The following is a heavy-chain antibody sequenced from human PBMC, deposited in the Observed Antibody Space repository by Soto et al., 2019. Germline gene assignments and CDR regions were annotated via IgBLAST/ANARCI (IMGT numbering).Heavy chain of an antibody. V-gene: IGHV3-11*01. J-gene: IGHJ2*01. CDR1: GFTFSDYY. D-gene: IGHD3-9*01. CDR3: ARGALRYFDWLLGFWYFDL. CDR2: ISSSGSTI. Sequence: QVQLVESGGGLVKPGGSLRLSCAASGFTFSDYYMSWIRQAPGKGLEWVSYISSSGSTIYYADSVKGRFTISRDNAKNSLYPQMNSLRAEDTAVYYCARGALRYFDWLLGFWYFDLWGRGTLVTVSS.